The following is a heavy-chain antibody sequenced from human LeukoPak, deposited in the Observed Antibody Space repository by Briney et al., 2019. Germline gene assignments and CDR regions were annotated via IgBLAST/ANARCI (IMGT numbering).Heavy chain of an antibody. J-gene: IGHJ3*02. CDR1: GYTFTGYY. D-gene: IGHD1-1*01. CDR3: ARGDNDAFDI. Sequence: ASVKVSCEASGYTFTGYYMHWVRQAPGQGLEWMGWINPNSGGTNYAQKFQGWVTMTRDTSISTGYMELSRLRSDDTAVYYCARGDNDAFDIWGQGTMVTVSS. V-gene: IGHV1-2*04. CDR2: INPNSGGT.